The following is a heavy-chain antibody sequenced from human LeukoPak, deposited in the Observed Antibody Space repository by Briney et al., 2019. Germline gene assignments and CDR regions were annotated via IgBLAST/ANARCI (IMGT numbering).Heavy chain of an antibody. CDR1: GFTFSSYA. CDR3: ANRALYCSSTSCYAGGAFDI. D-gene: IGHD2-2*01. J-gene: IGHJ3*02. V-gene: IGHV3-23*01. Sequence: PGGSLRLSCAAPGFTFSSYAMSWVRQAPGKGLEWVSAISGSGGSTYYADSVKGRFTISRDNSKNTLYLQMNSLRAEDTAVYYCANRALYCSSTSCYAGGAFDIWGQGTMVTVSS. CDR2: ISGSGGST.